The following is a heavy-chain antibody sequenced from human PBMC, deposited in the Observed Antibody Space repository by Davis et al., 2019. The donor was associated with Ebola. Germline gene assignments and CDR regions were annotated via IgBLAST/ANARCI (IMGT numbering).Heavy chain of an antibody. Sequence: PSETLSLTCAVYGGSFSGYYWSWIRQPPGKGLEWIGEINHSGSTNYNPSLKSRVTMSVDTSKNQFSLKLSSVTAADTAVYYCARDTRVAFDIWGQGTMVTVSS. J-gene: IGHJ3*02. D-gene: IGHD5-18*01. V-gene: IGHV4-34*01. CDR3: ARDTRVAFDI. CDR2: INHSGST. CDR1: GGSFSGYY.